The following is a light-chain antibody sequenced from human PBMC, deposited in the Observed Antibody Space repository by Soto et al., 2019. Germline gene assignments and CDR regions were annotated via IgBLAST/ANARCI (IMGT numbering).Light chain of an antibody. Sequence: EIVLTQPPGTLSLSPGERATLSCRASQSVRSSSLAWYQQKPGQAPRLLISGASTRATGIPARLSGSGSGTEFTLTTSSLRSEDFAVYYCQQYDNWPITFGQGTRLEIK. CDR3: QQYDNWPIT. CDR2: GAS. V-gene: IGKV3-15*01. CDR1: QSVRSS. J-gene: IGKJ5*01.